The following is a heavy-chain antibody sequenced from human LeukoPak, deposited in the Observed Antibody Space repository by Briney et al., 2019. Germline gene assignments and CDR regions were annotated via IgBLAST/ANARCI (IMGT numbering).Heavy chain of an antibody. D-gene: IGHD3-10*02. CDR2: ISSSGSTI. V-gene: IGHV3-48*04. CDR3: AELGITMIGGV. Sequence: GGSLRLSCEASGFTFRSYWMHWVRQAPGKGLEWVSYISSSGSTIYYADSVKGRFTISRDNAKNSLYLQMNSLRAEDTAVYYCAELGITMIGGVWGKGTTVTISS. J-gene: IGHJ6*04. CDR1: GFTFRSYW.